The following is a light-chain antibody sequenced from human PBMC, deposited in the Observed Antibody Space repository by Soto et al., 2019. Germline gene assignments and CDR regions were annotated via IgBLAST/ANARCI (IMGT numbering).Light chain of an antibody. CDR3: SSYTRSRV. CDR2: EVS. CDR1: SSDVGS. J-gene: IGLJ3*02. Sequence: QSVLTQPPSVSGSPGQSVTISCTGASSDVGSVSWYQQSPGTAPKLMIYEVSNRPSGVPDRFSGSKSGNTASLTISGLQAEDEADYYYSSYTRSRVFGGGTKLTVL. V-gene: IGLV2-18*02.